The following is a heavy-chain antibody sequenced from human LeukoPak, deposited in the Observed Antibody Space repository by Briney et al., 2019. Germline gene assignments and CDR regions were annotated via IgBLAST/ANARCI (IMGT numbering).Heavy chain of an antibody. J-gene: IGHJ4*02. CDR1: GFTFTEYA. D-gene: IGHD3-10*01. Sequence: GGPLRLSCAASGFTFTEYAMHWVRQAPGKGPEWVALISYDGSRTYYADSVKGRVPISRDHSRNRRYLKLNSLGPEDAAVYYCARDSTYYYASGSSGPHYFDNWGQGALVTVSS. CDR3: ARDSTYYYASGSSGPHYFDN. V-gene: IGHV3-30*01. CDR2: ISYDGSRT.